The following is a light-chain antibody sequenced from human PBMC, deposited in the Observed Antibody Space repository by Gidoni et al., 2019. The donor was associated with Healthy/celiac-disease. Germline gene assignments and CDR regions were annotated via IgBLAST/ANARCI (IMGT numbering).Light chain of an antibody. CDR1: SSNIGAGYD. CDR2: GNS. CDR3: QSYDSSLSGSRV. Sequence: QSVLTPPPSVSGAPGQSVTISCTGSSSNIGAGYDVHWYQQLPGTAPKLLIYGNSNRPSGVPDRFSGSKSGTSAYLDITGLQAEDEADYYCQSYDSSLSGSRVFGTGTKVTVL. V-gene: IGLV1-40*01. J-gene: IGLJ1*01.